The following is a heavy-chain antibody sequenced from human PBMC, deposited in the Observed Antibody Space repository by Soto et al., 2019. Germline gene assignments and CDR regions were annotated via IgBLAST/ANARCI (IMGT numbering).Heavy chain of an antibody. D-gene: IGHD1-7*01. Sequence: ASVKVSCKASGYTFANYWIVWARQMPGKGLEWMGIIYPSDSTVKYSPSVQGQVTMSVDKSISTAYLQWSSLKASDAAVYYCARGNVANYFEPWGQGTLVTVSS. V-gene: IGHV5-51*01. J-gene: IGHJ5*02. CDR3: ARGNVANYFEP. CDR1: GYTFANYW. CDR2: IYPSDSTV.